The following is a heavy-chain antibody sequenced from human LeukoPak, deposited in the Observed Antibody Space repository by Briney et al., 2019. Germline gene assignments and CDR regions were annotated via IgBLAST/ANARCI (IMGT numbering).Heavy chain of an antibody. D-gene: IGHD3-22*01. J-gene: IGHJ4*02. CDR2: IPYDGSNK. Sequence: GGSLRLSCAASGFTFSSYAMHWVRQAPGKGLEWVAVIPYDGSNKYYADSVKGRFTISRDNSKNTLYLQMNSLRAEDTAVYYCARAGYYDSSGYTYYFDYWGQGTLVTVSS. CDR3: ARAGYYDSSGYTYYFDY. V-gene: IGHV3-30-3*01. CDR1: GFTFSSYA.